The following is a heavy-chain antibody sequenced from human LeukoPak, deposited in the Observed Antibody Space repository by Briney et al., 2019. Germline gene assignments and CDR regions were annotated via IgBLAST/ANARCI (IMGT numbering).Heavy chain of an antibody. J-gene: IGHJ3*02. D-gene: IGHD3-9*01. Sequence: SETLSLTCTVSGGSISSYYWSWIRQPPGKGLEWIGYIYYSGSTNYNPSLKSRVTISVDTSKNQFSLKLSSVTAADTAVYYCARVYFDWLVAFDIWGQGTMVTVSS. CDR1: GGSISSYY. V-gene: IGHV4-59*01. CDR3: ARVYFDWLVAFDI. CDR2: IYYSGST.